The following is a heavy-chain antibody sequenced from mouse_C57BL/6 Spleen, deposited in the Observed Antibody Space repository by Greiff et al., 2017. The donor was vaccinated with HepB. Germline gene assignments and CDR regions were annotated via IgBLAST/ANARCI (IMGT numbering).Heavy chain of an antibody. V-gene: IGHV1-52*01. CDR1: GYTFTSYW. CDR3: ARGGGLREKFAY. J-gene: IGHJ3*01. CDR2: IDPSDSET. Sequence: QVQLQHPGAELVRPGSSVKLSCKASGYTFTSYWMHWVKQRPIQGLEWIGNIDPSDSETHYNQKFKDKATLTVDKSSSTAYMQLSSLTSEDSAVYYCARGGGLREKFAYWGQGTLVTVSA. D-gene: IGHD2-4*01.